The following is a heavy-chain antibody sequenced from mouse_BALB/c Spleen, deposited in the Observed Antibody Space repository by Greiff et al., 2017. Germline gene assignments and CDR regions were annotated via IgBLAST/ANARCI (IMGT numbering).Heavy chain of an antibody. V-gene: IGHV1-69*02. J-gene: IGHJ2*01. D-gene: IGHD2-3*01. CDR2: IYPSDSYT. CDR1: GYTFTSYW. Sequence: VQLQQPGAELVRPGASVKLSCKASGYTFTSYWINWVKQRPGQGLEWIGNIYPSDSYTNYNQKFKDKATLTVDKSSSTAYMQLSSPTSEDSAVYYCTRGHGYLYYFDYWGQGTTLTVSS. CDR3: TRGHGYLYYFDY.